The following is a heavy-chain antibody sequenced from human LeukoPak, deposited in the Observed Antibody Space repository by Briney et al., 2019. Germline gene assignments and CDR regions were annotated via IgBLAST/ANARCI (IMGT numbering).Heavy chain of an antibody. D-gene: IGHD3-3*01. J-gene: IGHJ5*02. CDR2: IYYSGST. V-gene: IGHV4-59*01. CDR3: ARAQRITIFGVVKNWFDP. CDR1: GGSFSGYY. Sequence: SETLSLTCAVYGGSFSGYYWSWIRQPPGKGLEWIGYIYYSGSTNYNPSLKSRVTISVDTSKNQFSLKLSSVTAADTAVYYCARAQRITIFGVVKNWFDPWGQGTLVTVSS.